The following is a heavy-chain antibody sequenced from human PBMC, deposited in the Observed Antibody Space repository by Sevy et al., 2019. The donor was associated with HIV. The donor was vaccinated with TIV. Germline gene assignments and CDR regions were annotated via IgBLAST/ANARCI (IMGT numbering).Heavy chain of an antibody. V-gene: IGHV4-30-2*01. Sequence: SETLSLTCAVSGGSISSDNYSWSWMRQPLGKGLEWIGYIYHSGSTHYSLSLKSRVTISVDRSKNQFSLKLSSVTAADTAVYYCARDALTTGWFDPWGQGTLVTVSS. CDR2: IYHSGST. CDR1: GGSISSDNYS. D-gene: IGHD1-1*01. J-gene: IGHJ5*02. CDR3: ARDALTTGWFDP.